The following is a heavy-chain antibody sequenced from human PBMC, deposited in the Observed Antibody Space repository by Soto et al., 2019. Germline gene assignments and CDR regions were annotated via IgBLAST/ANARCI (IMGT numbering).Heavy chain of an antibody. CDR3: ARVNHPGIAAAAHYYYSLDV. CDR1: GFTFSSYA. Sequence: GGSLRLSCAASGFTFSSYAMHWVRQAPGKGLEWVAVISYDGSNKYYADSVKGRFTISRDNSKNTLYLQMNGLRAEDTAVYYCARVNHPGIAAAAHYYYSLDVWGQGTTVTVSS. V-gene: IGHV3-30-3*01. J-gene: IGHJ6*02. CDR2: ISYDGSNK. D-gene: IGHD6-13*01.